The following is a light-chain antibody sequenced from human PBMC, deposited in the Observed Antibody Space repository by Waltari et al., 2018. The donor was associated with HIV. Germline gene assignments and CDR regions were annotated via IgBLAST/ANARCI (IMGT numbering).Light chain of an antibody. Sequence: QSALPQPPSASGSPGQSVTISCPGPSSDVGLSQYVSWYQQHPGKAPKLMIYEVSKRPTGVPDRFSGSKSGNTASLTVSGLQAEDEADYYCTSSAGSNNLVFGGGTKLTVL. J-gene: IGLJ3*02. V-gene: IGLV2-8*01. CDR3: TSSAGSNNLV. CDR2: EVS. CDR1: SSDVGLSQY.